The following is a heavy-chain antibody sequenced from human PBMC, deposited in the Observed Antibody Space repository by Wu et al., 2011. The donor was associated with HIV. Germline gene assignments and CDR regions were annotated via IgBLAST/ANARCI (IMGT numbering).Heavy chain of an antibody. V-gene: IGHV1-2*02. D-gene: IGHD3-10*01. Sequence: QVQLVQSGADVRKPGASVKISCKASGYTFVAYDIHWVRQAPGQGLEWVGYINPNGGGTTLAPKFQGRVTMTRDTSISTAYMELSRLRSVDTAVYYCARDLRETYYGSGSYLHWGQGTLVTVSS. J-gene: IGHJ4*02. CDR3: ARDLRETYYGSGSYLH. CDR1: GYTFVAYD. CDR2: INPNGGGT.